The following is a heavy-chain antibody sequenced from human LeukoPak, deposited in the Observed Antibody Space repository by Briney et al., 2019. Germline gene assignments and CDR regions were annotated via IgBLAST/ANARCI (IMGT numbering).Heavy chain of an antibody. CDR3: AKYCSSTSCPDY. CDR2: IRYDGSNK. Sequence: GGSLRLSCAASGFTFSTYNMNWVRQAPGKGLEWVAFIRYDGSNKYYADSVKGRFTISRDNSKNTLYLQMNSLRAEDTAVYYCAKYCSSTSCPDYWGQGTLVTVSS. CDR1: GFTFSTYN. J-gene: IGHJ4*02. V-gene: IGHV3-30*02. D-gene: IGHD2-2*01.